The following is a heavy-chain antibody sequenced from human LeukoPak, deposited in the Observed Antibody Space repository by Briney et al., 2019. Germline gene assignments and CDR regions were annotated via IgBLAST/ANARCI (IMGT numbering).Heavy chain of an antibody. CDR3: ARSHHYYYYMDV. CDR1: GYSISSGYY. CDR2: IYHSGST. V-gene: IGHV4-38-2*01. Sequence: PSETLSLTCAVSGYSISSGYYWSWIRQPPGKGLEWIGSIYHSGSTYYNPSLKSRVTISVDTSKNQFSLKLSSVTAADTAVYYCARSHHYYYYMDVWGKGTTVTVSS. J-gene: IGHJ6*03.